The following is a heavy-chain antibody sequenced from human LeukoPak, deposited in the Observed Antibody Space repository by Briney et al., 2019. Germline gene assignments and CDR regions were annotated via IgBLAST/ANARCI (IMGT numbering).Heavy chain of an antibody. J-gene: IGHJ3*02. D-gene: IGHD6-19*01. Sequence: SVTVSCKASGGTFSSYAISWVRQAPGQGLEWMGRIIPILGIANYAQKFQGRVTITADKSTSTAYMELSSLRSEDTAVYYCARDGAVAGTPYDAFDIWGQGTMVTVSS. CDR3: ARDGAVAGTPYDAFDI. CDR2: IIPILGIA. V-gene: IGHV1-69*04. CDR1: GGTFSSYA.